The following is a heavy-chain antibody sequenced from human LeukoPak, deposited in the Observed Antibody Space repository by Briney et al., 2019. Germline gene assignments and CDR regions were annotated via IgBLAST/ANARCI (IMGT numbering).Heavy chain of an antibody. CDR1: GYTFTGYY. V-gene: IGHV1-2*02. J-gene: IGHJ4*02. D-gene: IGHD2-15*01. CDR3: ARDRNVGVDY. CDR2: INPNSGGA. Sequence: ASVKVSCKASGYTFTGYYMHWVRQAPGQGLEWMGWINPNSGGANFAQKFQGRVTMTRDTSISTAYMELSSLQSDDTAVYYCARDRNVGVDYWGQGTLVTVSS.